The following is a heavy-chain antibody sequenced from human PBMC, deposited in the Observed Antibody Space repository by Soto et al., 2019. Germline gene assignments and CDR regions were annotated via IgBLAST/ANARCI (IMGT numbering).Heavy chain of an antibody. Sequence: QVQLVQSGAEVKKPGSSVKVSCKASGGTFSSYAISWVRQAPGQGLEWMGGIIPIFGTANYAQKFQGRVTITADESTSIAYMELSSLRSEDTAVYYCARVGEAYCGGDCYSALDYWGQGTLVTVSS. V-gene: IGHV1-69*01. J-gene: IGHJ4*02. D-gene: IGHD2-21*02. CDR2: IIPIFGTA. CDR1: GGTFSSYA. CDR3: ARVGEAYCGGDCYSALDY.